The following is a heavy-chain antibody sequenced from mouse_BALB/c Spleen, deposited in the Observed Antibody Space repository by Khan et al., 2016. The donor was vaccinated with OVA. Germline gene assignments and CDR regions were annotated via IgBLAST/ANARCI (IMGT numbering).Heavy chain of an antibody. CDR3: ANHGSSSAWLTY. Sequence: QVQLKESGAELAKPGASVKMSCKVSGYTFTNYWMHWVKQRPGQGLEWIGYINPSTGYSEYNQKFKDKATLTADKSSSTAYIQLSSLTSEDSAVYYCANHGSSSAWLTYWGQGTLVTVSA. CDR2: INPSTGYS. V-gene: IGHV1-7*01. D-gene: IGHD1-1*01. J-gene: IGHJ3*01. CDR1: GYTFTNYW.